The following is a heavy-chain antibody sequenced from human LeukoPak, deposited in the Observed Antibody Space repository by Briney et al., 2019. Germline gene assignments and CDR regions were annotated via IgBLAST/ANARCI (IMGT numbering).Heavy chain of an antibody. J-gene: IGHJ3*02. Sequence: EASVKVSCKASGCTFSSYAISWVRQAPGQGLEWMGRIIPILGIAYYAQTFKGRVTITGDKSKSTAYLELSGLRSEDTAVYYCANGEVTGYCSSTSCYAGDAFDIWGQGTMVTVSS. CDR1: GCTFSSYA. D-gene: IGHD2-2*01. V-gene: IGHV1-69*04. CDR2: IIPILGIA. CDR3: ANGEVTGYCSSTSCYAGDAFDI.